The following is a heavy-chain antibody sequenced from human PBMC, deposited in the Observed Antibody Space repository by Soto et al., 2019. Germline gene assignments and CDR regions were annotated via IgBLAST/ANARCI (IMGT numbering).Heavy chain of an antibody. V-gene: IGHV3-74*01. Sequence: PGGSLRLSCAASGFTFSSYWMHWVRQAPGKGLVWVSRISSDGTGTSYADSVKGRFTISRDNAKNTLYLQMNGLRAEDTAVYYCAKSASAGYDSLQPLDYWAREPWSPSPQ. D-gene: IGHD5-12*01. CDR2: ISSDGTGT. CDR1: GFTFSSYW. J-gene: IGHJ4*02. CDR3: AKSASAGYDSLQPLDY.